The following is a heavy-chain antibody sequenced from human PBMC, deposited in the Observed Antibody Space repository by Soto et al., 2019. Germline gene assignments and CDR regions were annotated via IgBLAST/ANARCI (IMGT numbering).Heavy chain of an antibody. CDR3: AKDLLMVRDQDYYYGMDV. J-gene: IGHJ6*02. CDR1: GFTFSSYG. V-gene: IGHV3-30*18. D-gene: IGHD3-10*01. CDR2: ISYDGSNK. Sequence: QVQLVESGGGVVQPGRSLRLSCAASGFTFSSYGMHWVRQAPGKGLEWVAVISYDGSNKYYADSVKGRFTISRDNSKNTLYLQMNSLRAEDTAVYYCAKDLLMVRDQDYYYGMDVWGQGTTVTVSS.